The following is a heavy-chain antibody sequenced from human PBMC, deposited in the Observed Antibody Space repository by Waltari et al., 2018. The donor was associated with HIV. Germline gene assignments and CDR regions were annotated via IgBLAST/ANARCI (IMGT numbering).Heavy chain of an antibody. V-gene: IGHV1-2*02. CDR3: ARNQGPSFADGLVSFGL. CDR1: GHTFSGFY. Sequence: QAQLLQSGTGLKRPGASMKVSCAASGHTFSGFYLHWLRQAPGLGLEWIGWSDTAKGATKNKHGLQGRVAMTRYTSVNTAFLVLTGLTSDDTAVYVCARNQGPSFADGLVSFGLWGPGTLVVVSS. D-gene: IGHD3-10*01. J-gene: IGHJ2*01. CDR2: SDTAKGAT.